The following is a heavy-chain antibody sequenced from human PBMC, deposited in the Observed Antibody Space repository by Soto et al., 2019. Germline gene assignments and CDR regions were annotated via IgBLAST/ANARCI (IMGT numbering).Heavy chain of an antibody. Sequence: EVQLLESGGGLVQPGGSLRLSCAASGFTFSSYAMSWVRQAPGKGLEWVSIISDSGGSTYYADSVKGRFTISRDNSKNTLYLQMNSLRAEDTAVYYCASRSSGWYFDYWGQGTLVTVSS. D-gene: IGHD6-19*01. J-gene: IGHJ4*02. CDR3: ASRSSGWYFDY. CDR1: GFTFSSYA. CDR2: ISDSGGST. V-gene: IGHV3-23*01.